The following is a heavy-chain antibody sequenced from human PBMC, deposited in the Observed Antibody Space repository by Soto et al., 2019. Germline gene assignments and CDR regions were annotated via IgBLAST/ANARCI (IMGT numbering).Heavy chain of an antibody. CDR3: ARAIFEGSSWYVGGYSSGWSNGMDV. D-gene: IGHD6-19*01. CDR2: TYYRSKWYN. V-gene: IGHV6-1*01. J-gene: IGHJ6*02. CDR1: LDSVSSISAA. Sequence: SQTLSLTCGISLDSVSSISAAWNWIRQYPSRGLEWLGRTYYRSKWYNDYAVSVKSRITINPDTSKNQFSLQLNSVTPEDTAVYYCARAIFEGSSWYVGGYSSGWSNGMDVWGQGTTVTVSS.